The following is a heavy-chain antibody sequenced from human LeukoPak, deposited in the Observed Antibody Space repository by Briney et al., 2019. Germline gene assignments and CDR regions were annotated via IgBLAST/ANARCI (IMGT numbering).Heavy chain of an antibody. Sequence: GGSLRLSCAASGFTFSDYYMSWIRQAPGKGLEWVSYISSSGSTIYYADSVKSRFTISRDNAKNSLYLQMNSLRAEDTAVYYCAREGYCSGGSCYGDAFDIWGQGTMVTVSS. CDR1: GFTFSDYY. D-gene: IGHD2-15*01. CDR2: ISSSGSTI. J-gene: IGHJ3*02. CDR3: AREGYCSGGSCYGDAFDI. V-gene: IGHV3-11*04.